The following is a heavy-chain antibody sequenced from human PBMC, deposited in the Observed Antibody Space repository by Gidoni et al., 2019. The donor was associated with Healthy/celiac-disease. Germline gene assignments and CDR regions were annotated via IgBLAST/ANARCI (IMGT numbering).Heavy chain of an antibody. V-gene: IGHV1-18*01. CDR1: GYTFTSYG. Sequence: QVQLVQSGAEVKKPGASVKVSCKASGYTFTSYGISWVRQAPGQGLEGMGWSSAYNGNTNYAQKLQGRVTMTTDTSTSTAYMELRSLRSDDTAVYYCAREGEAYSGSYYHNWFDPWGQGTLVTVSS. CDR3: AREGEAYSGSYYHNWFDP. CDR2: SSAYNGNT. D-gene: IGHD1-26*01. J-gene: IGHJ5*02.